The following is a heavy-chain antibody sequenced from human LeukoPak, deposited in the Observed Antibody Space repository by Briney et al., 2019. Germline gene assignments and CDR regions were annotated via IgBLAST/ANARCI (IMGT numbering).Heavy chain of an antibody. D-gene: IGHD4-17*01. CDR1: GVSFDDYC. CDR3: TRMNTGNDY. Sequence: SETLSLTCAVSGVSFDDYCWAWVRQTPGKGLEWIGEINHSGYTNDSPSLKSRVTLSIDTSRKQFSLNLRAVTVADAGTYYCTRMNTGNDYWGQGALVTVSS. J-gene: IGHJ4*02. V-gene: IGHV4-34*01. CDR2: INHSGYT.